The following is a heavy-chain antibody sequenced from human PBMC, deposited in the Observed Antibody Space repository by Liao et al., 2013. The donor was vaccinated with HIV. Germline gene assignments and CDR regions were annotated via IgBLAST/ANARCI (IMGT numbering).Heavy chain of an antibody. D-gene: IGHD2/OR15-2a*01. CDR3: ARVQQPGYYGYMDV. CDR1: GGSISSGSYY. J-gene: IGHJ6*03. CDR2: IYTSGST. Sequence: QVQLQESGPGLVKPSQTLSLTCIVSGGSISSGSYYWSWIRQPAGKGLEWIGRIYTSGSTNYNPSLKSRVTISVDTSKNQFSLKLSSVTAADTAVYYCARVQQPGYYGYMDVWGKGTTVTVSS. V-gene: IGHV4-61*02.